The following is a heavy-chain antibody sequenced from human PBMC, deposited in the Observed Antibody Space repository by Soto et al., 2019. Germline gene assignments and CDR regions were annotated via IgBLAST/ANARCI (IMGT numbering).Heavy chain of an antibody. CDR2: IWYDGSKK. CDR1: GFTFSSYG. D-gene: IGHD1-26*01. J-gene: IGHJ3*02. Sequence: QVQLVESGGGVVQPGRSLRLSCAASGFTFSSYGMHWVRQAPGKGLEWVGVIWYDGSKKYYADSVEGRFTISRDNSKNTLYSQMTSLRAEDTAVYYCARVWDASDAFDIWGQGTMVTVSS. CDR3: ARVWDASDAFDI. V-gene: IGHV3-33*01.